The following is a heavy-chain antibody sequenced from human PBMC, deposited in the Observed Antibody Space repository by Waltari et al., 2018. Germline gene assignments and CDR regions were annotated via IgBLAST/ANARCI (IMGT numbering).Heavy chain of an antibody. CDR3: ARGRSSGWYRAGMDV. D-gene: IGHD6-19*01. V-gene: IGHV1-8*01. CDR1: GDTFPSYD. J-gene: IGHJ6*02. CDR2: MNPNSGNT. Sequence: QVQLVQSGAEVKKPGASATVSCKASGDTFPSYDINWVRQATGQGLEWMGWMNPNSGNTGYAQKFQGRVTMTRNTSISTAYMELSSLRSEDTAVYYCARGRSSGWYRAGMDVWGQGTTVTVSS.